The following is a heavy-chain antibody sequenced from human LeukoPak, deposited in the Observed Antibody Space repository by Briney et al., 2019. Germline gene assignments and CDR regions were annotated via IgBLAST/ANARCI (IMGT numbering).Heavy chain of an antibody. D-gene: IGHD1-1*01. CDR3: ARQHQLYYYGMDV. J-gene: IGHJ6*02. CDR1: GYSFTSYW. V-gene: IGHV5-51*01. CDR2: IYPGDSDT. Sequence: GESLKNSCKGSGYSFTSYWIGWVRQMPGKGLEWMGIIYPGDSDTRYSPSFQGQVTISADKSISTAYLQWSSLKASDTAMYYCARQHQLYYYGMDVWGQGTTVTVSS.